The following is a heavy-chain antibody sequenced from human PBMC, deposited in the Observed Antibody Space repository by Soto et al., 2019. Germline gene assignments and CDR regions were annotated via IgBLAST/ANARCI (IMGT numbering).Heavy chain of an antibody. CDR2: MNPNSGNT. D-gene: IGHD4-17*01. Sequence: ASVKVSCKASGYTFTSYDINWVRQATGQGLEWMGWMNPNSGNTGYAQKFQGRVTMTRNTSISTAYMELSSLRSEDTAVYYCARGIEGDYVGNYYYYMDVWGNGTTVTVSS. J-gene: IGHJ6*03. CDR1: GYTFTSYD. CDR3: ARGIEGDYVGNYYYYMDV. V-gene: IGHV1-8*01.